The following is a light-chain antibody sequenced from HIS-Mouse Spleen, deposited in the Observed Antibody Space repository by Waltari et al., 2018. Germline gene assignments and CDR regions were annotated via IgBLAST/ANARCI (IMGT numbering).Light chain of an antibody. J-gene: IGLJ2*01. Sequence: QSALTQPASVSGSPGQSITISCTGTSSDVGSYNLVSWYQQHPGKAPKLMIYEGSKRPSGVSNRVSCSKSGNTASLTISGLQAEDEADYYCCSYAGSSTFEVFGGGTKLTVL. CDR3: CSYAGSSTFEV. CDR1: SSDVGSYNL. V-gene: IGLV2-23*03. CDR2: EGS.